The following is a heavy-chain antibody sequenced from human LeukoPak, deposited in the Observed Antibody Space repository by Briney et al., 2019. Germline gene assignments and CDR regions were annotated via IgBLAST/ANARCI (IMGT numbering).Heavy chain of an antibody. D-gene: IGHD2-2*02. V-gene: IGHV3-7*01. Sequence: GGSLRLSCAASGFTFSSYWMSWVRQAPGKGLEWVANIKQDGSEKYYVDSVKGRFTISRDNAKNSLYLQMNSLRAEDTAVYYCARYCGSTSCYSEYFQHWGQGTLVTVSS. CDR2: IKQDGSEK. CDR3: ARYCGSTSCYSEYFQH. J-gene: IGHJ1*01. CDR1: GFTFSSYW.